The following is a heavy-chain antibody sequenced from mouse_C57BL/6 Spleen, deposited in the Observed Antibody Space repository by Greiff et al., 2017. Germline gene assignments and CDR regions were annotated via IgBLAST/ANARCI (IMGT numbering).Heavy chain of an antibody. Sequence: EVHLVESEGGLVQPGSSMKLSCTASGFTFSDYYMAWVRQVPEKGLEWVANINYDGSSTYYLDSLKSRFIISRDNAKNILYLQMSSLKSEDTATYYCARDRGNYYAMDYWGQGTSVTVSS. CDR1: GFTFSDYY. V-gene: IGHV5-16*01. CDR2: INYDGSST. J-gene: IGHJ4*01. CDR3: ARDRGNYYAMDY. D-gene: IGHD3-3*01.